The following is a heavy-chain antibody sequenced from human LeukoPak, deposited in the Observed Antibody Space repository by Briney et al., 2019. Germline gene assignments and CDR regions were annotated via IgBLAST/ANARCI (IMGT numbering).Heavy chain of an antibody. CDR1: GYTFSDYY. CDR3: VSEGRGLGHWSGFDF. CDR2: INPNSGDT. D-gene: IGHD2-8*02. J-gene: IGHJ4*02. Sequence: GASVKVSCKTSGYTFSDYYVQWLPQAPGQGLEWMGWINPNSGDTSSAQKFQGRVTMTKDTSISTDYLEVSGLTSDDTAIYYGVSEGRGLGHWSGFDFWGQGALVTVSS. V-gene: IGHV1-2*02.